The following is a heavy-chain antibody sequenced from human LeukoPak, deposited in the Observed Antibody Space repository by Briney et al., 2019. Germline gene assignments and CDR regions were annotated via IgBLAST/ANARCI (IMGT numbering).Heavy chain of an antibody. D-gene: IGHD2-21*01. Sequence: ASVKVSCKASGYTFTSYHMHWVRQAPGQGLEWMGWISAYNGNTNYAQKLQGRVTMTTDTSTSTAYMELRSLRSDDTAVYYCARVIPYYYGMDVWGQGTTVTVSS. J-gene: IGHJ6*02. V-gene: IGHV1-18*04. CDR1: GYTFTSYH. CDR3: ARVIPYYYGMDV. CDR2: ISAYNGNT.